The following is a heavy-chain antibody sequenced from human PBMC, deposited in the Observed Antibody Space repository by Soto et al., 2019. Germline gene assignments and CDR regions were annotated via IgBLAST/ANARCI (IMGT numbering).Heavy chain of an antibody. V-gene: IGHV3-30*18. J-gene: IGHJ6*02. CDR1: GFTFSSYG. CDR2: ISYDGSNK. CDR3: AKERVVVAATPYYYYGMDV. D-gene: IGHD2-15*01. Sequence: PGGSLRLSCAASGFTFSSYGMHWVRQAPGKGLEWVAVISYDGSNKYYADSVKGRFTISRDNSKNTLYLQMNSLRAEDTAVYYCAKERVVVAATPYYYYGMDVWGQGTTVTVSS.